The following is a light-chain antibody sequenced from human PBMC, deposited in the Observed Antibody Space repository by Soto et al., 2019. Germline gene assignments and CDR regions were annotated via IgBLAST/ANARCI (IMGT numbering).Light chain of an antibody. CDR3: QQYNSYST. Sequence: DIQMTQSPSTLSAAVGDRFTITCRASQSISSWLAWYQQKPGKAPKLLIYKASNLESGVPSRFSGSGSGTEFTLTISSLQPDDFATYYCQQYNSYSTFGQGTKV. J-gene: IGKJ1*01. V-gene: IGKV1-5*03. CDR2: KAS. CDR1: QSISSW.